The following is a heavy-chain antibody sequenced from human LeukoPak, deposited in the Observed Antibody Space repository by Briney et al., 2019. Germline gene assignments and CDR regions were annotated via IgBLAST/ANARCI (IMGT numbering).Heavy chain of an antibody. D-gene: IGHD3-16*02. Sequence: ESGPTLVKPTQTLTLTCTFSGFSLSTSGVGVGRIRQPPGKALEWLALIYWNDDKRYSPSLKSRLTITKDTSKNQVVLTMTNMDPVDTATYYCAHRIVGVWGSYREGWFDPWGQGTLVTVSS. CDR1: GFSLSTSGVG. CDR2: IYWNDDK. J-gene: IGHJ5*02. V-gene: IGHV2-5*01. CDR3: AHRIVGVWGSYREGWFDP.